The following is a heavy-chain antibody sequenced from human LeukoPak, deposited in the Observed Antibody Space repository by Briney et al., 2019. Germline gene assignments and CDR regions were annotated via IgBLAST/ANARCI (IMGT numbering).Heavy chain of an antibody. Sequence: GGSLRLSCRVSGFTFSSYEMHWVRQAPGKGLEWISSISSGGRSILYADSVKGRFTISRHNGDNSLFLQMNSLRAEDTALYYCARPYCTDGSCYQFFQHWGQGTLVTVSS. CDR3: ARPYCTDGSCYQFFQH. V-gene: IGHV3-48*03. CDR2: ISSGGRSI. J-gene: IGHJ1*01. D-gene: IGHD2-15*01. CDR1: GFTFSSYE.